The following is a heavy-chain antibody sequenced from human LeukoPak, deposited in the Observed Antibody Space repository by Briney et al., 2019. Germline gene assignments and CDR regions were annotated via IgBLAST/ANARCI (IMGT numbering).Heavy chain of an antibody. V-gene: IGHV4-31*03. CDR3: ARARSAAGNFDY. CDR2: ICYSGST. D-gene: IGHD6-13*01. J-gene: IGHJ4*02. CDR1: GGSISSDGYY. Sequence: SETLSLTCTVSGGSISSDGYYWSWIRQHPGKGLEWIGYICYSGSTYYNPSLKSRVTISADTSKNQFSLKLSSVTAADTAVYYCARARSAAGNFDYWGQGTLVTVSS.